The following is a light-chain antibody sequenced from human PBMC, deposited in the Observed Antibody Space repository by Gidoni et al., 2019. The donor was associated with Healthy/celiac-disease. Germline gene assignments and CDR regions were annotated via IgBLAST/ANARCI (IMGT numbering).Light chain of an antibody. CDR1: HSVISSY. V-gene: IGKV3-20*01. CDR3: QQYGSSPRT. CDR2: GAS. Sequence: ETVSTQSPGTLFLSPGERATLSCRASHSVISSYLSWYQQKPGHAPKLLIYGASSRATGIPERFSGSGSGTDFTLTISSLEPEDFAVYYCQQYGSSPRTFGQGTKVEIK. J-gene: IGKJ1*01.